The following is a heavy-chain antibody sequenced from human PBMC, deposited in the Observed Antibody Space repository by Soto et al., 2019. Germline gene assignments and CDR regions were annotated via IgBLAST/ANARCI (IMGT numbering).Heavy chain of an antibody. CDR1: GDSISGYY. CDR2: IYASGST. V-gene: IGHV4-4*07. J-gene: IGHJ4*02. Sequence: SETLSLTCTVSGDSISGYYWNWIRQPAGKGLEWIGRIYASGSTISNRSLRSRVALSVDTSKNQFSLNLNSVTTADTAMYYCARSGYSSAWYTPFDSWSQGILVTVSS. CDR3: ARSGYSSAWYTPFDS. D-gene: IGHD6-19*01.